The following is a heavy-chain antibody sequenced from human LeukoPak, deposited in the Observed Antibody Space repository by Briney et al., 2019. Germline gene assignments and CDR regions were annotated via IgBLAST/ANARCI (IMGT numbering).Heavy chain of an antibody. V-gene: IGHV1-18*01. J-gene: IGHJ5*02. CDR3: ARGRDRTGDRGWIDP. D-gene: IGHD7-27*01. CDR2: ISAYNGNT. CDR1: GYTFTSYG. Sequence: ASVKVSCKASGYTFTSYGISWVRQAPGQGLEWMGWISAYNGNTNYAQKLQGRVTMTTDTSTSTAYMELRSLRSDDTAVYYCARGRDRTGDRGWIDPWGQGTLVTVSS.